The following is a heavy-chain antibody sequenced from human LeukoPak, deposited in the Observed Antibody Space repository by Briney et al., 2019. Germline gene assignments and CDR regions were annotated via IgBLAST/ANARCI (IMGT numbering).Heavy chain of an antibody. CDR3: AQGLLAAAEAALDY. J-gene: IGHJ4*02. CDR2: ISWNSGSI. D-gene: IGHD6-13*01. CDR1: GFTFDDYA. V-gene: IGHV3-9*01. Sequence: PGGSLRLSCAASGFTFDDYAMHWVRQAPGKGLEWVSGISWNSGSIGYADSVKGRFTISRDNAKNSLYLQMNSLRAEDTALYYCAQGLLAAAEAALDYWGQGTLVTVSS.